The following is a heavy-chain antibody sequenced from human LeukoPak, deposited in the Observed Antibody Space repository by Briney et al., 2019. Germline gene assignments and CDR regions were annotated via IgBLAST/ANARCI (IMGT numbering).Heavy chain of an antibody. CDR3: ARDPSGYYYDSSGYPDAFDI. V-gene: IGHV4-34*01. D-gene: IGHD3-22*01. Sequence: SETLSLTCAVYGGSFSGYYWSWIRQPPGKGLEGRGEINHSGSTNYNPSLKSRVTISVDTSKNQFSLKLSSVTAADTAVYYCARDPSGYYYDSSGYPDAFDIWGRGTMVTVSS. J-gene: IGHJ3*02. CDR2: INHSGST. CDR1: GGSFSGYY.